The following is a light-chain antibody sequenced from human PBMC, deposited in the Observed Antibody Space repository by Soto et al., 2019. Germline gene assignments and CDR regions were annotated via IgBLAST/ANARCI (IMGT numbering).Light chain of an antibody. CDR1: QDISNN. J-gene: IGKJ1*01. Sequence: DIQMTQSPSSLSASVGDRVTITCQASQDISNNLHWYQVKPGKAPKLLIYDASNLETGVPSRFSGSGSGTEFTLTISSLQPDDFATYYCQQYNTYSPWTFGQGTKVEIK. V-gene: IGKV1-33*01. CDR2: DAS. CDR3: QQYNTYSPWT.